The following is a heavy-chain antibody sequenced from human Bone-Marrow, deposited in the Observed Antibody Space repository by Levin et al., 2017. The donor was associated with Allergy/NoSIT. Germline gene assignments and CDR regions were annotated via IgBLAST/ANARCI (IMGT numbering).Heavy chain of an antibody. J-gene: IGHJ4*02. Sequence: ASVKVSCKTSGYIFTSFDIIWVRQATGQGLEWMGWMNPSSTNTGYSQRFQGRVTMTATTPINTAYMELSSLTSEDTALYFCARAVRGHLLSDFWGQGTPVTVSS. V-gene: IGHV1-8*01. D-gene: IGHD3-10*01. CDR1: GYIFTSFD. CDR2: MNPSSTNT. CDR3: ARAVRGHLLSDF.